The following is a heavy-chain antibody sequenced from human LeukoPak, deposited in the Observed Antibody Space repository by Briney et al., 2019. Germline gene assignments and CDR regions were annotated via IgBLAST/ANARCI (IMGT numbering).Heavy chain of an antibody. CDR2: INLNSGGT. CDR3: AREDLPGPDY. Sequence: GASVKVSCKASGYTFTGYYMHWVRQAPGQGLEWMGRINLNSGGTNYAQKFQGRVTMTRDTSISTVYMELSRLRSDDTAVYYCAREDLPGPDYWGQGTLVTVPS. V-gene: IGHV1-2*06. J-gene: IGHJ4*02. D-gene: IGHD1-14*01. CDR1: GYTFTGYY.